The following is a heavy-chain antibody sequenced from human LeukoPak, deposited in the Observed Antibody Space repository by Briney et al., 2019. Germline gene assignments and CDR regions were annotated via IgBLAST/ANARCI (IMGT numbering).Heavy chain of an antibody. J-gene: IGHJ5*02. CDR3: ARHAYIVVVPAAITGTFDP. V-gene: IGHV4-39*01. Sequence: SETLSLTCTVSGGSISSSSYYWGWIRQPPGKGLEWIGSIYYSGSTYYNPSLKSRVTISVDTSKNQFSLKLSSVTAADTAAYYCARHAYIVVVPAAITGTFDPWGQGTLVTVSS. CDR2: IYYSGST. CDR1: GGSISSSSYY. D-gene: IGHD2-2*02.